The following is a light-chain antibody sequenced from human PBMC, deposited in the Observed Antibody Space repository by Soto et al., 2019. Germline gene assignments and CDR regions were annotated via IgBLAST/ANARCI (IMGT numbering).Light chain of an antibody. CDR3: KKYNHYST. CDR1: QSVSSW. V-gene: IGKV1-5*01. CDR2: DAS. J-gene: IGKJ4*01. Sequence: SQMTHSPSTLSASVWDRVTITCRASQSVSSWLAWYQQKPGKAPKLLIYDASSLESGVPSRFSGSRSRTEFTLTISRPQPDDVPTYYCKKYNHYSTFHGGTTV.